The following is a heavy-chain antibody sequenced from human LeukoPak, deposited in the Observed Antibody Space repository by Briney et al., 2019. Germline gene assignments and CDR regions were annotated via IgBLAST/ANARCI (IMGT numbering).Heavy chain of an antibody. J-gene: IGHJ6*04. V-gene: IGHV4-4*07. Sequence: SETLSLTCTVSGGSISSYYWSWIRQPAGKGLEWIGRTYTSGSTNYNPSLKSRVTMSVDTSKNQFSLKLSSVTAADTAVYYCARDRGYSYGYDYYYGMDVWGKGTTVTVSS. CDR3: ARDRGYSYGYDYYYGMDV. D-gene: IGHD5-18*01. CDR2: TYTSGST. CDR1: GGSISSYY.